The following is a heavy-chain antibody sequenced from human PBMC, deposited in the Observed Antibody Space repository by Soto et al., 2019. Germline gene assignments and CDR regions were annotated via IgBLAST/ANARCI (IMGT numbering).Heavy chain of an antibody. Sequence: ASVKVSCKASGGTFSSYAISWVRQAPGQGLEWMGGIIPIFGTANYAQKFQGRVTITADESTSTAYMELSSLRSEDTAVYYCARHSDYYDSSGYYRPLDYWGQGTLVTVSS. CDR3: ARHSDYYDSSGYYRPLDY. D-gene: IGHD3-22*01. CDR1: GGTFSSYA. CDR2: IIPIFGTA. J-gene: IGHJ4*02. V-gene: IGHV1-69*13.